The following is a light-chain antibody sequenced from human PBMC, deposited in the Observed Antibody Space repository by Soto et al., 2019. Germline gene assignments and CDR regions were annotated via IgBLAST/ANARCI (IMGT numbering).Light chain of an antibody. CDR1: QSVSTSY. J-gene: IGKJ1*01. CDR2: GAS. Sequence: EIVLTQSPGTLSLSPGERATLSCRASQSVSTSYLAWYQQKPGQAPRLLIIGASARATGIPDRFSGRGSGTEFVLTISRLEPEDFALYSCQQYGSSPPTFGQGTKVEIK. CDR3: QQYGSSPPT. V-gene: IGKV3-20*01.